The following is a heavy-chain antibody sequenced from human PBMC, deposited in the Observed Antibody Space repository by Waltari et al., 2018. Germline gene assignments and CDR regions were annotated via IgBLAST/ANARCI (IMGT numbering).Heavy chain of an antibody. CDR3: AGDRESR. V-gene: IGHV3-7*01. Sequence: EVQLVESGGDLVQPGGSLRRACAAFTFREYWMGWVRQAPGKGLEWVAIINPDRSSIYYLDSVKGRFTISRDNAKKSLYLQMNSLRVEDTAVHYCAGDRESRWGQGTTVTVSS. J-gene: IGHJ6*02. CDR2: INPDRSSI. CDR1: FTFREYW.